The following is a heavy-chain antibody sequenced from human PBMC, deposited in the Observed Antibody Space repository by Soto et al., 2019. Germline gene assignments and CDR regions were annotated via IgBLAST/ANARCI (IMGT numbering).Heavy chain of an antibody. CDR1: GGSFSGYY. J-gene: IGHJ5*02. V-gene: IGHV4-34*01. CDR2: INHSGST. Sequence: SETLSLTCAAYGGSFSGYYWSWIRQPPGKGLEWIGEINHSGSTNYNPCVKSRANKSVDTSKNQFSLRLSSVTAADTAVYYCAREMSRNIVVVVAATVDNWFDPWGQGTLVTVSS. D-gene: IGHD2-15*01. CDR3: AREMSRNIVVVVAATVDNWFDP.